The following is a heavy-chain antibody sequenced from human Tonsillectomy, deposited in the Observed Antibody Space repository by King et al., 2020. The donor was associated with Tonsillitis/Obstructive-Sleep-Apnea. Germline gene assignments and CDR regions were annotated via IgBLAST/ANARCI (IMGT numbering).Heavy chain of an antibody. Sequence: VQLVESGGGLVQPGGSLRLSCAASGFTFSSYEMNWVRQAPGKGLEWVSYISNSGSTIYYADSVKGRFTISRDSAKNSLYLQMNSLRAEVTAVYYCARADDSSGGAFDVWGQGTMVTVSS. J-gene: IGHJ3*01. CDR1: GFTFSSYE. CDR3: ARADDSSGGAFDV. CDR2: ISNSGSTI. D-gene: IGHD3-22*01. V-gene: IGHV3-48*03.